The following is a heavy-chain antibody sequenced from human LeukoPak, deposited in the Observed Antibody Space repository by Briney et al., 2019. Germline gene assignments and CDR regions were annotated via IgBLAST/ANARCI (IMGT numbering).Heavy chain of an antibody. CDR3: ARVNREMATITP. J-gene: IGHJ4*02. Sequence: SETLSLTCSVYGGSFSPYYWSWIRQPAGKGLEWIGRIYTSGSTNYNPSLKSRVTISVDTSKNQFSLKLSSVTAADTAVYYCARVNREMATITPWGQGTLVTVSS. CDR1: GGSFSPYY. CDR2: IYTSGST. V-gene: IGHV4-4*07. D-gene: IGHD5-24*01.